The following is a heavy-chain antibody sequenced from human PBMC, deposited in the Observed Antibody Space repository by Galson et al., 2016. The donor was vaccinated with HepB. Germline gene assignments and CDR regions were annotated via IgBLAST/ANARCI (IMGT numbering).Heavy chain of an antibody. CDR1: GFTVSNNY. J-gene: IGHJ3*02. CDR2: MYSGGGT. Sequence: SLRLSCAVSGFTVSNNYMSWVRQAPGKGLEWVSVMYSGGGTYYADSVRGRFTISRDNSKNTVYLQMNSLRAEDTALYYCTRDGYNHIAFDIWGRGTMVTVSS. V-gene: IGHV3-53*01. CDR3: TRDGYNHIAFDI. D-gene: IGHD5-24*01.